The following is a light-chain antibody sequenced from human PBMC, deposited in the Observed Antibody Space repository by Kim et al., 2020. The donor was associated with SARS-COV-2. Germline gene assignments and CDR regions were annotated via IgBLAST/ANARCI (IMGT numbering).Light chain of an antibody. CDR3: QQYGNAPDT. CDR2: GAS. CDR1: QSVRGCY. V-gene: IGKV3-20*01. Sequence: PGERATLSCRASQSVRGCYLAWYQQQKPGQAPRLLIYGASSRATSIPDRFSGSGSGTDFTLTISRLEPEDFAVYYCQQYGNAPDTFGQGTRLEIK. J-gene: IGKJ5*01.